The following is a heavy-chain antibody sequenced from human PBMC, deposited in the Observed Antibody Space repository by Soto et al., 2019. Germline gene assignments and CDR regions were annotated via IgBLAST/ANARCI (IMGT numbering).Heavy chain of an antibody. CDR2: ISYDGSNK. CDR1: GFTFSSYA. J-gene: IGHJ3*02. CDR3: AREGYDSSGFGPPTI. V-gene: IGHV3-30-3*01. D-gene: IGHD3-22*01. Sequence: QVQLVESGGGVVQPGRSLRLSCAASGFTFSSYAMHWVRQAPGKGLEWVAVISYDGSNKYYADSVKGRFTISRDNSKNTLYLQINSLRAEDTAVYYCAREGYDSSGFGPPTIWGQGTMVTVSS.